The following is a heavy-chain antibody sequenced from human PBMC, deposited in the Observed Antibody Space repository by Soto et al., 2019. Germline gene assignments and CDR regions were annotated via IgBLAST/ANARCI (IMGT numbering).Heavy chain of an antibody. CDR3: ARALTIPLYYFDY. CDR1: GFTFSSYA. CDR2: ISYDGSNK. V-gene: IGHV3-30-3*01. Sequence: QVQLVESGGGVVQPGRSLRLSCAASGFTFSSYAMHWVRQAPGKGLEWVAVISYDGSNKYYADSVKGRFTISRDNSKNTLYLQMNSLRAEDTAVYYCARALTIPLYYFDYGGQGTLVTVSS. D-gene: IGHD3-9*01. J-gene: IGHJ4*02.